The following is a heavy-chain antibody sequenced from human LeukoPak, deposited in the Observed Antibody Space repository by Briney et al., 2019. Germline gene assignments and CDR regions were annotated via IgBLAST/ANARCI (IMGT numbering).Heavy chain of an antibody. CDR2: IKQDGSEK. CDR3: ARDYQPLLYYMDV. CDR1: GFTFSSYW. J-gene: IGHJ6*03. D-gene: IGHD2-2*01. Sequence: GGSLRLSCAASGFTFSSYWMNWVRQAPGKGLEWVANIKQDGSEKYYVDSMKGRFTISRDNAKNSLYLQMNSLRADDTAVYYCARDYQPLLYYMDVWGKGTTVTVSS. V-gene: IGHV3-7*01.